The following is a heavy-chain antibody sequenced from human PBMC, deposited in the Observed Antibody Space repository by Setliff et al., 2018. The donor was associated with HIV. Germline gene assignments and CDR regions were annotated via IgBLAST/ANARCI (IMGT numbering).Heavy chain of an antibody. CDR3: ARALGGSGYYL. CDR2: IYHSGST. Sequence: SETLSLTCSVSGYSISSGYYWGWIRQPPGKGLEWIGSIYHSGSTFYNSSLRSRVTISIDTSKNQFSLKVTSVTAADTAVYYCARALGGSGYYLWGQGTLVTVSS. CDR1: GYSISSGYY. J-gene: IGHJ5*02. V-gene: IGHV4-38-2*02. D-gene: IGHD3-22*01.